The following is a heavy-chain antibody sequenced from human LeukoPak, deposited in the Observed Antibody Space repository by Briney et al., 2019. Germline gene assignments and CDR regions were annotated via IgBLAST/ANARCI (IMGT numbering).Heavy chain of an antibody. V-gene: IGHV1-69*13. J-gene: IGHJ5*02. CDR3: ARDPYYDSSGYYPNWFDP. D-gene: IGHD3-22*01. CDR1: GGTFSSYA. CDR2: IIPIFGTA. Sequence: SVKVSCKASGGTFSSYAISWVRQAPGQGLEWMGGIIPIFGTANYAQKFQGRVTITADESTSTACMELSSLRSEDTAVYYCARDPYYDSSGYYPNWFDPWGQGTLVTVSS.